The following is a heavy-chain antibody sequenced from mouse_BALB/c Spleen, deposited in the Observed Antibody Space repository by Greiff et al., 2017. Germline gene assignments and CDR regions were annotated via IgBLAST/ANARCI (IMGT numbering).Heavy chain of an antibody. D-gene: IGHD1-1*01. Sequence: VQLQQSGAELVRPGTSVKISCKASGYTFTNYWLGWVKQRPGHGLEWIGDIYPGGGYTNYNEKFKGKATLTADTSSSTAYMQLSSLTSEDSAVYFCARSRDGSSYWYFDVWGAGTTVTVSS. V-gene: IGHV1-63*02. J-gene: IGHJ1*01. CDR1: GYTFTNYW. CDR3: ARSRDGSSYWYFDV. CDR2: IYPGGGYT.